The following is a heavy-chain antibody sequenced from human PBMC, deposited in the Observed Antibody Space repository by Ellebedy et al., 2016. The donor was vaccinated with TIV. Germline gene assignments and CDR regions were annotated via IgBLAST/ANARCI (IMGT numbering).Heavy chain of an antibody. Sequence: GGSLRLXCAASGFTFSSYGMHWVRQAPGKGLEWVANIKQDGSEKYYVDSVKGRFTISRDNAKNSLYLQMNSLRAEDTAVYYCARDDPQNTANAFDIWGQGTMVTVSS. CDR3: ARDDPQNTANAFDI. J-gene: IGHJ3*02. D-gene: IGHD1/OR15-1a*01. CDR1: GFTFSSYG. CDR2: IKQDGSEK. V-gene: IGHV3-7*01.